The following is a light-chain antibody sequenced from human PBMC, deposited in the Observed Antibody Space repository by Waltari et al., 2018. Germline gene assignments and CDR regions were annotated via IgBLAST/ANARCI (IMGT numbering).Light chain of an antibody. V-gene: IGLV2-14*03. CDR2: DVT. J-gene: IGLJ2*01. Sequence: QSALTQPASVSGSPGQSIAISCTGTSRDVGGYNYVSWFQHHPGKAPKLIIYDVTERPSVVSHRFSGSKSGNTASLTISGLQAEDEADYYCSSFTRSSTLLFGGGTKLTVL. CDR3: SSFTRSSTLL. CDR1: SRDVGGYNY.